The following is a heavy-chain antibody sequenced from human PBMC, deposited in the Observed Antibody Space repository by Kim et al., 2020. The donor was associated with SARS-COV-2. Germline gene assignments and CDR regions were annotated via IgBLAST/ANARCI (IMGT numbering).Heavy chain of an antibody. CDR2: ISSTSSTI. CDR3: TRGGAARPDY. V-gene: IGHV3-48*02. Sequence: GGSLRLSCATSGFTLSNYGMNWVRQAPGKGLEWVSYISSTSSTINYADSVKGRFTISRDNAKNSLFLQMNSLRDEDTAMYYCTRGGAARPDYWGRGTLVTVSS. CDR1: GFTLSNYG. J-gene: IGHJ4*02. D-gene: IGHD6-6*01.